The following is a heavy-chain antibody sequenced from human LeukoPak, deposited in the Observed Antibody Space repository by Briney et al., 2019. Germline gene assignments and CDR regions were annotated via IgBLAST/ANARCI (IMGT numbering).Heavy chain of an antibody. J-gene: IGHJ4*02. CDR3: ARGGGGYFGSGSFPLYFDY. V-gene: IGHV3-48*03. CDR2: ISSSGSTI. Sequence: PGGSLRLSCAASGFTFSSYEMNWVRQTPGKGLEWVSYISSSGSTIYYADSVKGRFTISRDNAKKSLYLQMNSLRAEDTVVYYCARGGGGYFGSGSFPLYFDYWGQGTLVTVSS. D-gene: IGHD3-10*01. CDR1: GFTFSSYE.